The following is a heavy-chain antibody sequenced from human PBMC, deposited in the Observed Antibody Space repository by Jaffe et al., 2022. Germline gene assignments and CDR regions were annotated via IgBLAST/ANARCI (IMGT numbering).Heavy chain of an antibody. Sequence: QVQLVQSGAEVKKPGASVKVSCKASGYTFTGYYMHWVRQAPGQGLEWMGWINPNSGGTNYAQKFQGRVTMTRDTSISTAYMELSRLRSDDTAVYYCARARSGLRITMIVVVLDAFDIWGQGTMVTVSS. CDR2: INPNSGGT. CDR3: ARARSGLRITMIVVVLDAFDI. CDR1: GYTFTGYY. V-gene: IGHV1-2*02. D-gene: IGHD3-22*01. J-gene: IGHJ3*02.